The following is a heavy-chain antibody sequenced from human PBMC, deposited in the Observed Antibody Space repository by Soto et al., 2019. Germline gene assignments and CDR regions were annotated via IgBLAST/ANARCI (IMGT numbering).Heavy chain of an antibody. Sequence: EVQLVESGGGLVQPGGSLKLSCAASGFTFSGSAMHWVRQASGKGLEWVGRIRSKANSYATAYAASVNGRFTISRDDSKSTAYLQMNSLKVEDTAVYYCAKSDAFDIWGQGTMVTVSS. J-gene: IGHJ3*02. CDR2: IRSKANSYAT. V-gene: IGHV3-73*02. CDR1: GFTFSGSA. CDR3: AKSDAFDI.